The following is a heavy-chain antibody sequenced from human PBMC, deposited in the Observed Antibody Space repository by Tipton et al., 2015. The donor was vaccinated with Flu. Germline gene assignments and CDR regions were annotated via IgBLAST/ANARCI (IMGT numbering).Heavy chain of an antibody. CDR2: INPTGGTT. D-gene: IGHD2-21*01. J-gene: IGHJ4*02. CDR1: GYTFGSYY. Sequence: QLVQSGAEVKKPGASVKVSCKASGYTFGSYYVHWVRQAPGQGLEWMGVINPTGGTTVYAQRFQGRVTMTRDTSTTTVYMELSSLTSEDTALYYCAKATDLPGCGGSCYIFDFWGQGTLVAVSS. CDR3: AKATDLPGCGGSCYIFDF. V-gene: IGHV1-46*01.